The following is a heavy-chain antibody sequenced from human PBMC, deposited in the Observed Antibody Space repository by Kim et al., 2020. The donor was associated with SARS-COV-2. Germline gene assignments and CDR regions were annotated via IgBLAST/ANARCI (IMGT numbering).Heavy chain of an antibody. V-gene: IGHV3-30*18. D-gene: IGHD2-8*02. CDR1: GFTFSSYG. CDR2: ISYDGSNK. Sequence: GGSLRLSCAASGFTFSSYGMHWVRQAPGKGLEWVAVISYDGSNKYYADSVKGRFTISRDNSKNTLYLQMNSLRAEDTAVYYCAKDPGGGSGDFDYWGQGTLVTVSS. J-gene: IGHJ4*02. CDR3: AKDPGGGSGDFDY.